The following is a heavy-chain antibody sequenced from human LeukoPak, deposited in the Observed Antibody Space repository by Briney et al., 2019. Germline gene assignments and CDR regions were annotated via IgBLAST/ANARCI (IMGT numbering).Heavy chain of an antibody. J-gene: IGHJ5*02. Sequence: GGSLRLSCAASGFTFSGYEMIWVRQAPGKGLEWVSYISSSSSTICYADSVKGRFTISRDNAKNSLYLQMNSLRDEDTAVYYCARGDSSGYGPDHWGQGTLVTVSS. V-gene: IGHV3-48*02. CDR2: ISSSSSTI. CDR1: GFTFSGYE. CDR3: ARGDSSGYGPDH. D-gene: IGHD3-22*01.